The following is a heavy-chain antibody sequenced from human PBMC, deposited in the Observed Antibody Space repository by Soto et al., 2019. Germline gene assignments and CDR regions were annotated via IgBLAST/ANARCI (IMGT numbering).Heavy chain of an antibody. CDR1: GFTFSSYA. CDR3: ARDGSYSLGFGFDY. J-gene: IGHJ4*02. D-gene: IGHD2-2*02. Sequence: QVQLVESGGGVVQPGRSLRLSCAASGFTFSSYAMHWVRQAPGKGLEWVAVISYDGSNKYYADSVKGRFTISRDNSKTTLYLQMNSLRAEDTAVYYCARDGSYSLGFGFDYWGQGTLVTVSS. CDR2: ISYDGSNK. V-gene: IGHV3-30-3*01.